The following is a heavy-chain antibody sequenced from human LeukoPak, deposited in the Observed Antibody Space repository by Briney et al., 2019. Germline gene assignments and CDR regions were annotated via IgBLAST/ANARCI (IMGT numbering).Heavy chain of an antibody. CDR1: GFTFSSYA. CDR3: AKDVTWKGASAFDY. Sequence: SGGSLRLSCAASGFTFSSYAMSWVRQAPGKGLEWVSAISGSGGSTYYADSVKGRFTISRDNSKKTLYLQMNSLRAEDTAVYYCAKDVTWKGASAFDYWGQGTLVTVSS. J-gene: IGHJ4*02. D-gene: IGHD1-1*01. V-gene: IGHV3-23*01. CDR2: ISGSGGST.